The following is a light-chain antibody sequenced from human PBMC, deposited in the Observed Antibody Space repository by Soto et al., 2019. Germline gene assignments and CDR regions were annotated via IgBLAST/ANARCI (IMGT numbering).Light chain of an antibody. CDR2: DAS. CDR1: QSVNSY. J-gene: IGKJ4*01. CDR3: QQRSNWPST. V-gene: IGKV3-11*01. Sequence: EIVLTQSPATLSLSPGDRATLSCRASQSVNSYLAWYQQKPGQAPRLLIYDASNRATSIPARFSGSGSGTDFTLTISSLAPEDFAVYYCQQRSNWPSTFGGGTKVEIK.